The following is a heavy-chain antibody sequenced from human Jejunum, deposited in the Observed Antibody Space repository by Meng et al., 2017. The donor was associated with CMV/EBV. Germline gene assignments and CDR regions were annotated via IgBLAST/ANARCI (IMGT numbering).Heavy chain of an antibody. Sequence: SGYTFTDYYIQWVRQAPGQGLEWMGWINPKSGGTNSAQKFQGRVTLTRDRSIGSAYMELSRLTSDDTAMYYCARDLNESGTYSPFESWGQGTLVTVSS. J-gene: IGHJ5*01. CDR3: ARDLNESGTYSPFES. CDR1: GYTFTDYY. CDR2: INPKSGGT. V-gene: IGHV1-2*02. D-gene: IGHD1-26*01.